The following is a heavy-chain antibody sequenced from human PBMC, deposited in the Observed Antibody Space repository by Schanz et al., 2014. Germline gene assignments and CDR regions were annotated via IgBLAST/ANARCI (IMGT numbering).Heavy chain of an antibody. V-gene: IGHV4-30-4*07. D-gene: IGHD6-13*01. J-gene: IGHJ4*02. CDR3: ARAAGPVDY. Sequence: QVQLPESGPGLVKPSQTLSLTCAVSGGSISSGGYTWSWIRQPPGKGLEWIGYIYYSGSTYYNPSLKSRVTISVDTSKNQFPLMLGSVTAADTAVYYCARAAGPVDYWGQGTLVTVSS. CDR1: GGSISSGGYT. CDR2: IYYSGST.